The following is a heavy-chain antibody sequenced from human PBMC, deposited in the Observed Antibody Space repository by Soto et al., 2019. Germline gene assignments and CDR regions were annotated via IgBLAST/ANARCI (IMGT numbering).Heavy chain of an antibody. Sequence: PGGSLRLSCAASGFTFSSYWMHWVRQAPGKGLVWVSRINRDGSSTSYADSVKGRFTISRDNAKNTLYLQMNSLRAEDTAVYYCARDGKDYALDYWGQGTLVTVSS. D-gene: IGHD4-17*01. CDR2: INRDGSST. CDR3: ARDGKDYALDY. J-gene: IGHJ4*02. V-gene: IGHV3-74*01. CDR1: GFTFSSYW.